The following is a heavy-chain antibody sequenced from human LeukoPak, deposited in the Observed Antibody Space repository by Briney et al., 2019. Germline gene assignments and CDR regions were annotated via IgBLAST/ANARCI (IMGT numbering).Heavy chain of an antibody. CDR2: IYSGGRT. V-gene: IGHV3-66*01. CDR3: ARESNSGYYLSY. D-gene: IGHD3-22*01. Sequence: GSLRLSCAASGFTVSSNYMSWVRQAPGKGLVWVSVIYSGGRTYYADSVKGRFTISRDNSKNTLYLQMNSLRAEDTAVYYCARESNSGYYLSYWGQGTLVTVSS. J-gene: IGHJ4*02. CDR1: GFTVSSNY.